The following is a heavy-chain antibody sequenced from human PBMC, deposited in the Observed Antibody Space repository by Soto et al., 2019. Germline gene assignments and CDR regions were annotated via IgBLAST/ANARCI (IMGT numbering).Heavy chain of an antibody. D-gene: IGHD2-2*01. V-gene: IGHV3-23*01. CDR2: ISGSGASP. J-gene: IGHJ4*02. CDR1: GFTFSTYT. CDR3: AKARCSTTKCYIRDC. Sequence: PGGSLRLSCAASGFTFSTYTMSWVRRAPGKGLEWVSAISGSGASPSYADSVQGRFTISRDNPKRTLYLQMNNLRAEDTAVYYCAKARCSTTKCYIRDCWGQGT.